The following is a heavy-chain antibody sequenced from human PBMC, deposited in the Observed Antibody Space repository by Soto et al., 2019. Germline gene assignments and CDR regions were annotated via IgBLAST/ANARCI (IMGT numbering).Heavy chain of an antibody. Sequence: SVKVSCKASGGTFSSYAISWVRQAPGQGLEWMGGIIPIFGTANYAQKFQGRVTITADESTSTAYMELSSLRSEDTAVYYCARVGYYYDSSGYPQYYYGMDVWG. J-gene: IGHJ6*02. CDR3: ARVGYYYDSSGYPQYYYGMDV. CDR1: GGTFSSYA. CDR2: IIPIFGTA. V-gene: IGHV1-69*13. D-gene: IGHD3-22*01.